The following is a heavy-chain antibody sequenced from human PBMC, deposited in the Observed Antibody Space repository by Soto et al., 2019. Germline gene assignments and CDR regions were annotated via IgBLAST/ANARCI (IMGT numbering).Heavy chain of an antibody. J-gene: IGHJ5*02. CDR3: ARGYTGYCSGGTCYWFDP. Sequence: GGSLRLSCAASGFSFSSYSMNWVRQAPGKGLEWVSSISSSASHINYADSVKGRFTISRDNAKKSLYLQMNSLRAEDTAVYYCARGYTGYCSGGTCYWFDPWGQGTLVTIS. V-gene: IGHV3-21*01. CDR2: ISSSASHI. D-gene: IGHD2-15*01. CDR1: GFSFSSYS.